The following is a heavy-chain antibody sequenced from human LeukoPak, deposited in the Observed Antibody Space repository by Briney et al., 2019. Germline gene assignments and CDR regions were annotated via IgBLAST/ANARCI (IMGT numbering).Heavy chain of an antibody. CDR2: ISGSGGST. D-gene: IGHD1-26*01. CDR1: GFTFSSYA. V-gene: IGHV3-23*01. J-gene: IGHJ6*02. Sequence: GGSLRLSCAASGFTFSSYAMSWVRQAPGKGLGWVSAISGSGGSTYYADSVKGRFTISRDNSKNTLYLQMNSLRAEDTAVYYCARDLQGSYYYYYYGMDVWGQGTTVTVSS. CDR3: ARDLQGSYYYYYYGMDV.